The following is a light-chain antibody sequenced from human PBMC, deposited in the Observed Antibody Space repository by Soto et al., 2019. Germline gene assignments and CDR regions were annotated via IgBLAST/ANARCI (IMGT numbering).Light chain of an antibody. CDR2: QVS. CDR3: SYYTSSGTWV. J-gene: IGLJ3*02. Sequence: QSALTQPPSVSGSPGQSVTISCTGTSSDVGSYNRVCWYQQPPGTAPKLMICQVSNRPSGVPDCFSGSKSGNTASLTISGLQAEDEADYYCSYYTSSGTWVFGGGTKLTVL. CDR1: SSDVGSYNR. V-gene: IGLV2-18*01.